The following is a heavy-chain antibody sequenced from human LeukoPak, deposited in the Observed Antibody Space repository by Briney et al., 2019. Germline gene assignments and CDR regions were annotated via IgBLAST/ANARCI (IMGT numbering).Heavy chain of an antibody. CDR1: GFTFGDHA. D-gene: IGHD5-18*01. J-gene: IGHJ6*02. CDR3: ARGPIQLWIHNAMDV. Sequence: GRSMRLACRGYGFTFGDHAMSWVRQAPGKGLEWVGFIRSKAYRGTTEYAASVKGRFNISRDDSTSIAYLQMNSLRIEDTAVYYCARGPIQLWIHNAMDVWGQGTTVTVSS. CDR2: IRSKAYRGTT. V-gene: IGHV3-49*04.